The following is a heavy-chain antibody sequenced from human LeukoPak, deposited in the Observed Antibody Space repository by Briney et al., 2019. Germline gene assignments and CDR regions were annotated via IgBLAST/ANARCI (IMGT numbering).Heavy chain of an antibody. V-gene: IGHV1-8*01. CDR3: ARLGEPRAYYYYYMDV. J-gene: IGHJ6*03. Sequence: ASVKVSCKASGHTFTSYDINWVRRATGQGLEWMGWMNPNSGNTGYAQKFQGRVTMTRNTSISTAYMELSSLRSEDTAVYYCARLGEPRAYYYYYMDVWGKGTTVTVSS. CDR1: GHTFTSYD. CDR2: MNPNSGNT.